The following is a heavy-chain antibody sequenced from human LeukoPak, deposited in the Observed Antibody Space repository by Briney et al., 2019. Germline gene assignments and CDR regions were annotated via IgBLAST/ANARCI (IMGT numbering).Heavy chain of an antibody. D-gene: IGHD3-22*01. J-gene: IGHJ4*02. V-gene: IGHV3-9*01. Sequence: GRSLRLSCAASGFTFYDYAMHWVRQAPGKGLEWVSGINWNSGSIGYADSVKGRFTISRDNAKNSLYLQMNSLRTEDTALYYCAKSFYYDTSGYHFWGQGTLVTVSS. CDR3: AKSFYYDTSGYHF. CDR2: INWNSGSI. CDR1: GFTFYDYA.